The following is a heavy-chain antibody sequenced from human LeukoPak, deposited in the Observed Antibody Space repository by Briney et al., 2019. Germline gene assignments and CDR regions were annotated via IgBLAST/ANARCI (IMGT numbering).Heavy chain of an antibody. CDR2: TYNSGNT. J-gene: IGHJ3*01. Sequence: SETLSLTCSVSGGSISISGFYWNRIRQLPGKGLEWIGYTYNSGNTYYNPSFGSRVTISTDTSMNQFFLKSHSVTAADTAVYYCARSSGWRDAFDFWGRGTMVTVSS. D-gene: IGHD6-19*01. CDR1: GGSISISGFY. CDR3: ARSSGWRDAFDF. V-gene: IGHV4-31*03.